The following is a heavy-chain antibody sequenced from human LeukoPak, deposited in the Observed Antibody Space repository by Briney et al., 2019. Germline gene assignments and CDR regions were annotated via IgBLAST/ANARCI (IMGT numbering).Heavy chain of an antibody. CDR2: ISAYNGNT. CDR3: AREGGFLEWLSGYGMDV. J-gene: IGHJ6*02. CDR1: GGTFSSYA. Sequence: ASVKVSCKASGGTFSSYAISWVRQAPGQGLEWMGWISAYNGNTNYAQKLQGRVTMTTDTSTSTAYMELRSLRSDDTAVYYCAREGGFLEWLSGYGMDVWGQGTTVTVSS. V-gene: IGHV1-18*01. D-gene: IGHD3-3*01.